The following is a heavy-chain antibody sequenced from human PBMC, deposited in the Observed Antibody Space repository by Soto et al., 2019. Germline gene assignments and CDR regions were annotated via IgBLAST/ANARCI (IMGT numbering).Heavy chain of an antibody. Sequence: EVQLVESGGGLVQPGGSLRLSCAASGFTFSNYWMHWVRQAPGKGLVWVARINSDGRRTSFADSVKGRFSISRDNAKNTLYLQMSSLRTEDTAVYYCTRGDYYGSGSYLYWGQGTLLTVSS. D-gene: IGHD3-10*01. CDR2: INSDGRRT. CDR1: GFTFSNYW. V-gene: IGHV3-74*01. CDR3: TRGDYYGSGSYLY. J-gene: IGHJ4*02.